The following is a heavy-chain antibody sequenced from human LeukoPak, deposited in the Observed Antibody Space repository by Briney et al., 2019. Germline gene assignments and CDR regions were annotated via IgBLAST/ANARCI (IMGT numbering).Heavy chain of an antibody. CDR3: ARLESGYCGGDCYRAFDI. V-gene: IGHV3-23*01. D-gene: IGHD2-21*02. CDR2: ISGSGGST. CDR1: GCTFSSYG. Sequence: GGSLRLSCAASGCTFSSYGMSWVREAPGKGLEWVSAISGSGGSTYYADSVKGRFTISRDNSKNTLYLQMNSLRAEDTAVYYCARLESGYCGGDCYRAFDIWGQGTMVTVSS. J-gene: IGHJ3*02.